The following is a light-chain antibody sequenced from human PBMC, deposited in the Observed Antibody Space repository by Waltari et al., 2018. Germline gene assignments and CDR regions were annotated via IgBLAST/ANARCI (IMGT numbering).Light chain of an antibody. Sequence: EIVLTQSPATLSVSPGERGTLSCRASQTINSTLAFYQQQPGQAPRLLIYGASTRAIGIPARFSGSGSGTEFTLTITSLQSEDFAVYFCQQYHKWPPYTFGQGTKLDI. CDR1: QTINST. J-gene: IGKJ2*01. CDR2: GAS. CDR3: QQYHKWPPYT. V-gene: IGKV3-15*01.